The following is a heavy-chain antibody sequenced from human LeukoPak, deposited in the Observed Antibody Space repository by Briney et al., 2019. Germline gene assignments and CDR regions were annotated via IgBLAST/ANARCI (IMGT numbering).Heavy chain of an antibody. D-gene: IGHD3-10*01. CDR3: ARSITYGSGSYDLGSYYFDY. CDR2: IYYSGST. Sequence: SETLSITCTVSGGSISSYYWSWIRQPPGNGLEWIGYIYYSGSTNYNPSLKSRVTISVDTSKNQFSLKLSSVTAADTAVYYCARSITYGSGSYDLGSYYFDYWGQGTLVTVSS. CDR1: GGSISSYY. J-gene: IGHJ4*02. V-gene: IGHV4-59*01.